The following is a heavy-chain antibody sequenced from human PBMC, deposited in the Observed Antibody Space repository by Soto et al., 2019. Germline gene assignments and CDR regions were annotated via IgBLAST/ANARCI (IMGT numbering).Heavy chain of an antibody. V-gene: IGHV4-61*01. Sequence: LSLTCTVPGDSVTSVSDYWSWIRQPPGKGLEWIGYIYYSGSADYNPSLGSRVTISIDTSKNQFSLKLTSVTAADTAVYYCARGVGFGYYYYHMDLWGQGTTVTVSS. CDR3: ARGVGFGYYYYHMDL. CDR2: IYYSGSA. CDR1: GDSVTSVSDY. J-gene: IGHJ6*02. D-gene: IGHD3-10*01.